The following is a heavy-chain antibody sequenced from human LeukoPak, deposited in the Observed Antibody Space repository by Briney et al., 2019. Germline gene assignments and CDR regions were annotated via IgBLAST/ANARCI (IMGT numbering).Heavy chain of an antibody. D-gene: IGHD6-19*01. CDR2: IYYTGTT. CDR1: GGSISSSVYY. CDR3: ARLPVAGNFDY. J-gene: IGHJ4*02. Sequence: PSETLSLTCTVSGGSISSSVYYWGWIRQPPGKGLEWIGTIYYTGTTYYNPSLKSRVTISVDTSKNQFSLKLSSVTAADPAVYYCARLPVAGNFDYWGQGTLVTVSS. V-gene: IGHV4-39*01.